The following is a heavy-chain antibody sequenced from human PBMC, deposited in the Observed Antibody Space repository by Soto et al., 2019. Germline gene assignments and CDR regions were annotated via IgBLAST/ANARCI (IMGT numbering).Heavy chain of an antibody. CDR3: ARGIMVRGVIVSHWFDP. CDR2: INHSGST. V-gene: IGHV4-34*01. Sequence: SETLSLTCAVYGGSFSGYYWSWIRQPPGKGLEWIGEINHSGSTNYNPSLKSRVTISVDTSKNQFSLKLSSVTAADTAVYYCARGIMVRGVIVSHWFDPWGQGTLVTVSS. D-gene: IGHD3-10*01. CDR1: GGSFSGYY. J-gene: IGHJ5*02.